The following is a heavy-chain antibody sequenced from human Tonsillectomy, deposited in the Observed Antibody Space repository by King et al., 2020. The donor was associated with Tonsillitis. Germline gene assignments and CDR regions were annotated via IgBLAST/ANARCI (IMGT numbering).Heavy chain of an antibody. J-gene: IGHJ4*01. CDR1: GGSISSGGYY. D-gene: IGHD6-19*01. CDR2: IYHSGNT. CDR3: ARASGWNGPPDY. Sequence: QLQESGPGLVKPLQTLSLTCTVSGGSISSGGYYWSWIRQHPGKGLEWIGYIYHSGNTYYNPSLESRVTISVDTSKDQFSLKLSSVTAADTAMYYCARASGWNGPPDYWGHGTLVTVSS. V-gene: IGHV4-31*03.